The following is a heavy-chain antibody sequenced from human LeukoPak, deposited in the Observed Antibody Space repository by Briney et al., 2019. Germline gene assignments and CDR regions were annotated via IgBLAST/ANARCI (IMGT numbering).Heavy chain of an antibody. CDR3: ARHIPNGGYLNY. CDR2: VFYDGIA. Sequence: SETLSLTCTVSGASISSTNNYWGWIRPPPGKGLEWIGSVFYDGIANYSPSLKSRVTISADMSKNQFSLKMRSVTATDTAVYYCARHIPNGGYLNYWGQGTLVTVSS. CDR1: GASISSTNNY. D-gene: IGHD4-17*01. J-gene: IGHJ4*02. V-gene: IGHV4-39*01.